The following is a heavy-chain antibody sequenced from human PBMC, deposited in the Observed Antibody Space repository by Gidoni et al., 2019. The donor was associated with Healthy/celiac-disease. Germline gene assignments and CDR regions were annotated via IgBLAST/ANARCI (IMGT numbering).Heavy chain of an antibody. CDR1: GFTFSSSG. CDR3: AREGSSWSYYYYYYMDV. J-gene: IGHJ6*03. V-gene: IGHV3-33*01. CDR2: IWYDGSNK. D-gene: IGHD6-13*01. Sequence: QVQLVESGGGVVQPGRSLRLSCAASGFTFSSSGMHWVRQAPGKGLEWVAVIWYDGSNKYYADSVKGRFTISRDNSKNTLYLQMNSLRAEDTAVYYCAREGSSWSYYYYYYMDVWGKGTTVTVSS.